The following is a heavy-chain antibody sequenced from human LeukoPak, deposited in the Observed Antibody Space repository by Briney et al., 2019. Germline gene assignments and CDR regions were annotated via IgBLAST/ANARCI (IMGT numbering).Heavy chain of an antibody. V-gene: IGHV4-59*01. Sequence: PSETLSLTCTVSGGSISSYYWSWIRQPPGKGLEWIGYIYYSGSTNYNPSLKSRVTISVDTSKNQFSLKLSSVTAADTAVYYCARLYENYYYGMDVWGQGTTVTVSS. CDR3: ARLYENYYYGMDV. CDR1: GGSISSYY. J-gene: IGHJ6*02. D-gene: IGHD5/OR15-5a*01. CDR2: IYYSGST.